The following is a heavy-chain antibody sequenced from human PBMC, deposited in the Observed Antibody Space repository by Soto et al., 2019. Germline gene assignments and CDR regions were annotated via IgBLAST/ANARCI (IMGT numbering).Heavy chain of an antibody. Sequence: KPSETLSLTCTVSGGSISSGGYYWSWIRQHPGKGLEWIGYIYYSGSTYYNPSLKSRVTISVDTSKNQFSLKLSSVTAADTAVYYCARVRAGTTYWFDPWGQGTLVTVSS. CDR3: ARVRAGTTYWFDP. V-gene: IGHV4-31*03. J-gene: IGHJ5*02. CDR2: IYYSGST. CDR1: GGSISSGGYY. D-gene: IGHD1-7*01.